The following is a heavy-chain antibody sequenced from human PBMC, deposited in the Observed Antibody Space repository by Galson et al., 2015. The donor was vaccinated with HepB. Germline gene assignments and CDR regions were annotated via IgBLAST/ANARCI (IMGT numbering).Heavy chain of an antibody. J-gene: IGHJ4*02. CDR2: IYYSGST. D-gene: IGHD3-22*01. CDR3: ARGRSYYDSSGYYAY. Sequence: WVRQPPGKGLEWIGYIYYSGSTYYNPSLKSRVTISVDTSKNQFSLKLSSVTAADTAVYYCARGRSYYDSSGYYAYWGQGTLVTVSS. V-gene: IGHV4-30-4*01.